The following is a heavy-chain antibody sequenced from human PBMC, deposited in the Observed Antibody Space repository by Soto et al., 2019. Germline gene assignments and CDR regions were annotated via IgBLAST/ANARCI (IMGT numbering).Heavy chain of an antibody. CDR1: GYSFTSYW. D-gene: IGHD3-10*01. J-gene: IGHJ6*02. CDR3: ARRPETYGSGSYYGMDV. Sequence: ESLKISCKGSGYSFTSYWISWVRQMPGKGLEWMGRIDPSDSYTNYSPSFQGHVTISADKSISTAYLQWSSLKASDTAMYYCARRPETYGSGSYYGMDVWGQGTTVTVSS. V-gene: IGHV5-10-1*01. CDR2: IDPSDSYT.